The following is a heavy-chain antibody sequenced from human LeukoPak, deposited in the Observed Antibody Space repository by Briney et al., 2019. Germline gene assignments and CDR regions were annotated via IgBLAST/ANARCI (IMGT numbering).Heavy chain of an antibody. J-gene: IGHJ6*02. V-gene: IGHV6-1*01. CDR1: GDSVSTASNA. Sequence: SQTLSLTCAISGDSVSTASNAWYWIRQSPSRGLEWLGRTYYNSKWYTDYAVSVSGRTTINPDTSRNQLSLQLSFVTPEDTAVYYCARTFSCSGGSCYPDLTPGDPVYYYYYGMDVWGQGTTVTVSS. CDR2: TYYNSKWYT. CDR3: ARTFSCSGGSCYPDLTPGDPVYYYYYGMDV. D-gene: IGHD2-15*01.